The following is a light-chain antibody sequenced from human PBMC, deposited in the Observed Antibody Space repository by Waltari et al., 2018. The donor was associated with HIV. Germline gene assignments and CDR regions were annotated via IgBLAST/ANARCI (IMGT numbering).Light chain of an antibody. J-gene: IGLJ2*01. V-gene: IGLV2-23*02. CDR1: SNDIGISNL. Sequence: QSALSPPASVSGSPGQSITISCSGTSNDIGISNLLSCYQHHPGKAPKLIIFDVHKRPSGISDRFSGSKSGYTASLTISGLRTEDEADYFCCSKSTIYFGVLFGGGTTLTVL. CDR3: CSKSTIYFGVL. CDR2: DVH.